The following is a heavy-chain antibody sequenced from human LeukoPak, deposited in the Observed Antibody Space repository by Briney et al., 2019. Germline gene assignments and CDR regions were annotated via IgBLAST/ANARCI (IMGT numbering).Heavy chain of an antibody. Sequence: SVTVSCKASGGTFSSYAISWVRQAPGQGLEWMGGIIPIFGSANYAQTFKGRVTITGDKSTSTAYMKMSRLRSEDTAVYYCAIHPYDYWYFDLWGRGTLVTVSS. CDR2: IIPIFGSA. V-gene: IGHV1-69*06. J-gene: IGHJ2*01. D-gene: IGHD5-12*01. CDR1: GGTFSSYA. CDR3: AIHPYDYWYFDL.